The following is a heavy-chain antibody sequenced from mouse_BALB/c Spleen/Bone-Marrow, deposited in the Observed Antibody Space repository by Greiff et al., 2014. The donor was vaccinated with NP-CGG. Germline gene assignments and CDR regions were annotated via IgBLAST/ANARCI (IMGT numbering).Heavy chain of an antibody. Sequence: VQLQQPGAELVKPGASVKLYCTASGFNIKDTYMHWVKQRPEQGLEWIGKIDPANGNTKYDPKFQGKATITADTSSNTAYLQLSSLTSEDTAVYYCARFPFPYWGQGTLVTVSA. CDR1: GFNIKDTY. CDR3: ARFPFPY. V-gene: IGHV14-3*02. J-gene: IGHJ3*01. CDR2: IDPANGNT.